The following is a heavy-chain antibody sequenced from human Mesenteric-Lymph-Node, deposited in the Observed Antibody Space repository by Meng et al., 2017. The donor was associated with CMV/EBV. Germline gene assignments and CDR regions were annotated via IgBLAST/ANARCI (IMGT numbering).Heavy chain of an antibody. CDR3: ARVLTIFGVVIGFDP. V-gene: IGHV1-8*01. J-gene: IGHJ5*02. CDR1: GYTFTSYD. CDR2: MNPNSGNT. D-gene: IGHD3-3*01. Sequence: ASVKVSCKASGYTFTSYDVNWVRQAPGQGLEWMGWMNPNSGNTGYAQKFQGRVTMTRDTSTSTVYMELSSLRSEDTAVYYCARVLTIFGVVIGFDPWGQGTLVTVSS.